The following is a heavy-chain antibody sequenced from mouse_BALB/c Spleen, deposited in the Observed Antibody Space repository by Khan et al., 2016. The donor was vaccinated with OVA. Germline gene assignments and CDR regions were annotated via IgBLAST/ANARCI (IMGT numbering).Heavy chain of an antibody. CDR1: GYTFTNYW. CDR3: ARNPFAY. Sequence: QVQLKQSGAELVRPGASVKLSCEASGYTFTNYWVNWIKQSPEQGLEWIGRIDPYDSETHYNQNFKDKAILTVDKSSSTAYMQLSSLTSEDSAVYFCARNPFAYWGQGTLVTVPA. CDR2: IDPYDSET. J-gene: IGHJ3*01. V-gene: IGHV1-52*01.